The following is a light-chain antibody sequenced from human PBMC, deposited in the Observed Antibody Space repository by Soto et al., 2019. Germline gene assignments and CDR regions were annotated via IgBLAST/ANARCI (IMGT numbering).Light chain of an antibody. J-gene: IGKJ2*01. CDR1: QSLVHSDGNTY. CDR2: MIS. CDR3: MQATHSYT. V-gene: IGKV2-24*01. Sequence: DIVLTQTPLSSPVTLGQPASISCRSSQSLVHSDGNTYLTWLQQRPGQPPRLLVYMISNRFSGVPDRFSGSGAGTYFTLKISRVEAEYVGVYYCMQATHSYTFRQGTKLEIK.